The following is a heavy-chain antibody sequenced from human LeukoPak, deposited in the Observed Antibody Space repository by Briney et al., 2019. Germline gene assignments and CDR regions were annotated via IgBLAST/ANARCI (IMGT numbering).Heavy chain of an antibody. CDR1: GGSFSGYY. CDR2: INHSGST. J-gene: IGHJ6*03. D-gene: IGHD3-10*01. Sequence: SETLTLTCAVYGGSFSGYYWSWIRQPPGKGLEWIGEINHSGSTKYNPSLKSRVTISVDTSKNQSSRKLSSVTAADTAVYYCARGVSSGSVYYYYYMDVWGKGTTVTVSS. V-gene: IGHV4-34*01. CDR3: ARGVSSGSVYYYYYMDV.